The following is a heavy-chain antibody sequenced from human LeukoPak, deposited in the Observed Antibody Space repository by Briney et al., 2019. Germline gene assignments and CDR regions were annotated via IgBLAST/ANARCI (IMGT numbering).Heavy chain of an antibody. D-gene: IGHD3-22*01. J-gene: IGHJ4*02. CDR2: ITSSGSST. V-gene: IGHV3-64*01. CDR1: GFIFYSYA. Sequence: GGSLRLSCSASGFIFYSYAMHWVRQAPGRGLEYVAAITSSGSSTFHANSVKGRFTISRDNSKNTLYLQMNSLRAEDTAVYYCAKDYDSSGYYLYYFDYWGQGTLVTVSS. CDR3: AKDYDSSGYYLYYFDY.